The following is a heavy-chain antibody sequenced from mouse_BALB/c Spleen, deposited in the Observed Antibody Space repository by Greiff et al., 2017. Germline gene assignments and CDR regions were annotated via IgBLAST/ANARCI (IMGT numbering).Heavy chain of an antibody. Sequence: QVQLQQPGAELVKPGASVKLSCKASGYTFTSYWMHWVKQRPGQGLEWIGEINPSNGRTNYNEKFKSKATLTVDKSSSTAYMQLSSLTSEDSAVYYCARTYGYDWYFDVWGAGTTVTVSS. J-gene: IGHJ1*01. V-gene: IGHV1S81*02. CDR3: ARTYGYDWYFDV. CDR2: INPSNGRT. D-gene: IGHD2-2*01. CDR1: GYTFTSYW.